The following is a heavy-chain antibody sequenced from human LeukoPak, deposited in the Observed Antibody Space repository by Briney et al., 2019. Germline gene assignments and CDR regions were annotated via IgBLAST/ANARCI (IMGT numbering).Heavy chain of an antibody. CDR1: GGTFSSYA. J-gene: IGHJ3*02. Sequence: ASVKVSCKASGGTFSSYAISWVRQAPGQGLEWMGGIIPIFGTANYAQKFQGRVTITTDESTSTAYMELSSLRSEDTAVYYCARDRRITGTTGGTFDIWGQGTMVTVSS. CDR2: IIPIFGTA. V-gene: IGHV1-69*05. D-gene: IGHD1-7*01. CDR3: ARDRRITGTTGGTFDI.